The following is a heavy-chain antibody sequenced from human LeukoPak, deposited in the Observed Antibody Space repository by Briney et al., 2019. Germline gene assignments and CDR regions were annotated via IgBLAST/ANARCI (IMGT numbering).Heavy chain of an antibody. D-gene: IGHD2-2*01. CDR3: AKDSHIAVVPAAMPHYYYYMDV. Sequence: PGGSLRLSCAASGFTFGSYAMSWVRQAPGKGLEWVSAISGSGGSTYYADSVKGRFTISRDNSKNTLYLQMNSLRAEDTAVYYCAKDSHIAVVPAAMPHYYYYMDVWGKGTTVTVSS. J-gene: IGHJ6*03. CDR1: GFTFGSYA. V-gene: IGHV3-23*01. CDR2: ISGSGGST.